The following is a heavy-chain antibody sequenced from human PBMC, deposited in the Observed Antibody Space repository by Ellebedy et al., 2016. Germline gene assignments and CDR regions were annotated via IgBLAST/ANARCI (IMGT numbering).Heavy chain of an antibody. CDR2: IYQSRST. Sequence: SETLSLTXIVSGYSISSGHYWGWIRQPPGKGLEWIGSIYQSRSTYYNPSLQSRVTISVDTSKNHFSLKLSSVTPADTAVYHCARVKLLWFEDPGSDYYYGMDVWGQGTTVTVSS. D-gene: IGHD3-10*01. CDR1: GYSISSGHY. V-gene: IGHV4-38-2*02. J-gene: IGHJ6*02. CDR3: ARVKLLWFEDPGSDYYYGMDV.